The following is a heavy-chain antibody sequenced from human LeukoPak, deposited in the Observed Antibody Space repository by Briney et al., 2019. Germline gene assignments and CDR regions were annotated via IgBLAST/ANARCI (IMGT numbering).Heavy chain of an antibody. J-gene: IGHJ3*01. Sequence: GGSLRLSCEASGFTFTTYSMTWVRRTPGEGLEWVSSISTRDTFINYADSVKGRFTISRDNAKNSLFLQMTSLRAEDMAMYYCARWKPRSDALDVWGKGTMVMVSS. CDR1: GFTFTTYS. D-gene: IGHD1-1*01. CDR3: ARWKPRSDALDV. CDR2: ISTRDTFI. V-gene: IGHV3-21*01.